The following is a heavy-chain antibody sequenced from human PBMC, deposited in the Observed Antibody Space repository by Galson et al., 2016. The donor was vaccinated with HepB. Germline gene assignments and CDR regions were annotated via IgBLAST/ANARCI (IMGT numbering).Heavy chain of an antibody. CDR3: ARRSPPDYDARTDILRGGWFDP. V-gene: IGHV4-4*08. Sequence: SETLSLTCTVSGVSISNYYWSWIRQPPGKGLELIGYIYSSGNTNYNPSLKSRVTISLDTSKNQFSLKLTSVTAADTAIYYCARRSPPDYDARTDILRGGWFDPWGQGTLVSVSS. D-gene: IGHD3-10*02. CDR2: IYSSGNT. CDR1: GVSISNYY. J-gene: IGHJ5*01.